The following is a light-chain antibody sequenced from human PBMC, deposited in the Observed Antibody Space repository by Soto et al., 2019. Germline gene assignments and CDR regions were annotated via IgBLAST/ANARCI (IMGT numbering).Light chain of an antibody. V-gene: IGKV3-20*01. Sequence: DIVFTQSPCTLSLSPGERATLSCRASQSVSSTYLAWYQHKPGQAPRLLIYGASSRATGIPDRFSGSGAGTDFALTISRLEPEDFAVYYCQQYDRSPYTFGQGTKVDIK. CDR3: QQYDRSPYT. CDR1: QSVSSTY. CDR2: GAS. J-gene: IGKJ2*01.